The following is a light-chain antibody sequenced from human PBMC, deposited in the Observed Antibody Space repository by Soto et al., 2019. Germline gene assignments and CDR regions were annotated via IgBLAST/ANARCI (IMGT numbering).Light chain of an antibody. CDR2: KAS. V-gene: IGKV1-5*03. J-gene: IGKJ1*01. CDR3: QQYNSYSPWT. CDR1: QTISSW. Sequence: IQMTQSRSTLSGSVGDRVTITCRASQTISSWLAWYQQKPGKAPKLLIYKASTLKSGVPSRFSGSGSGTEFTLTISSLQPEDFAIYYCQQYNSYSPWTFGQGTKVDI.